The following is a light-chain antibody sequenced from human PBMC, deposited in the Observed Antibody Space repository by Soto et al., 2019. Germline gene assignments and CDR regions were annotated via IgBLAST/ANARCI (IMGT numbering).Light chain of an antibody. Sequence: EVLLTQSPATLSLSPGERATLSCRASQSVGSYLAWYQQKPGQAPRLLIYDASKRATDIPTRFSGSGSGTDFTSTISSLEPEDFAVYYCQQRNNWPRITFGQGTRLEIK. J-gene: IGKJ5*01. CDR3: QQRNNWPRIT. CDR1: QSVGSY. CDR2: DAS. V-gene: IGKV3-11*01.